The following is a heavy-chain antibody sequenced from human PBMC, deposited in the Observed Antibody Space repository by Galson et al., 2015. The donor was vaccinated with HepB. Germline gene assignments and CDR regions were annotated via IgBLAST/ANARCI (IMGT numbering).Heavy chain of an antibody. D-gene: IGHD6-19*01. Sequence: SVKVSCKASGYTFTSYGISWVRQAPGQGLEWMGWISAYNGNTNYAQKLQGRVTMATDTSTSTAYMELRSLRSDDTAVYYCARGVAVAGNPPPEYFQHWGQGTLVTVSS. CDR3: ARGVAVAGNPPPEYFQH. J-gene: IGHJ1*01. CDR2: ISAYNGNT. V-gene: IGHV1-18*01. CDR1: GYTFTSYG.